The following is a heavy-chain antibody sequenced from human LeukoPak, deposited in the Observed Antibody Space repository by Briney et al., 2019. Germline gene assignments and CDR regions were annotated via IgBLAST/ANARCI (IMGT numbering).Heavy chain of an antibody. J-gene: IGHJ3*02. CDR1: GGSIRSYY. CDR2: IYYSGNT. Sequence: SETLSLTCTVSGGSIRSYYWSWIWQPPGKGLEWIGYIYYSGNTNYNPSLKSRVTISVDTSKNQFSLKLSSVTAADTAVYYCASAATYYDSSGYPDAFDIWGQGTMVTVSS. CDR3: ASAATYYDSSGYPDAFDI. V-gene: IGHV4-59*01. D-gene: IGHD3-22*01.